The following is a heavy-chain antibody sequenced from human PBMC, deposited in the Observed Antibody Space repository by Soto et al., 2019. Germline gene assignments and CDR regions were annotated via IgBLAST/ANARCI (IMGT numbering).Heavy chain of an antibody. D-gene: IGHD2-2*01. CDR3: ARNSFYDMNV. CDR2: VIHVGST. CDR1: GASVTNDNW. J-gene: IGHJ6*02. V-gene: IGHV4-4*02. Sequence: QVQLKESGPGLVEPSGILSLTCAVSGASVTNDNWWSWVRQSSVTCLQWIGEVIHVGSTSYNPSLRSRVTISVDKSKNQFSLKLISVTAADTAVYYCARNSFYDMNVWGQGTTVTVSS.